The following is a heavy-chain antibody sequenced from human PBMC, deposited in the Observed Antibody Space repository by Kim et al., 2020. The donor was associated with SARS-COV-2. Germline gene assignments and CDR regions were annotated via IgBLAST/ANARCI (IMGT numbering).Heavy chain of an antibody. CDR2: IYYSGST. D-gene: IGHD3-10*01. V-gene: IGHV4-59*01. Sequence: SETLSLTCTVSGGSISSYYWSWIRQPPGKGLEWIGYIYYSGSTNYNPSLKSRVTISVDTTKNQFSLKLSSVTAADTAAYYCSRVEYYYGSGSYYRFFDP. CDR1: GGSISSYY. J-gene: IGHJ5*02. CDR3: SRVEYYYGSGSYYRFFDP.